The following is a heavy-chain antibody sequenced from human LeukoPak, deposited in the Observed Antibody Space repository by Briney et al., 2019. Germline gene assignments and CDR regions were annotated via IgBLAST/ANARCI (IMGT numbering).Heavy chain of an antibody. CDR2: IYHSGST. CDR3: ARTPRFYDFWSGWQNWFDP. V-gene: IGHV4-38-2*02. CDR1: GYSISSGYY. D-gene: IGHD3-3*01. Sequence: SETLSLTCTVSGYSISSGYYWGWIRQPPGKGLEWIGSIYHSGSTYYNPSLKSRVTISVDTSKNQFSLKLSSVTAADTAVYYCARTPRFYDFWSGWQNWFDPWGQGTLVTVSS. J-gene: IGHJ5*02.